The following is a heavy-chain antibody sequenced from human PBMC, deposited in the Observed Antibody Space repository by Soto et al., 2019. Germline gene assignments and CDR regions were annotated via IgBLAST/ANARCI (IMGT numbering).Heavy chain of an antibody. CDR2: ISGSGGST. D-gene: IGHD2-2*01. V-gene: IGHV3-23*01. CDR3: ASNLLKGIVVVPAAGNFDY. J-gene: IGHJ4*02. Sequence: LRLSCAASGFTFSSYAMSWVRQAPGKGLEWVSAISGSGGSTYYADSVKGRFTISRDNSKNTLYLQMNSLRAEDTAVYYCASNLLKGIVVVPAAGNFDYWGQGTVVTVSS. CDR1: GFTFSSYA.